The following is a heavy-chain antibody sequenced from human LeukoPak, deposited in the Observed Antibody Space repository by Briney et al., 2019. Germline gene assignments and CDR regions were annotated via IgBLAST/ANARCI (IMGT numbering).Heavy chain of an antibody. CDR3: AEGYCSSTSRHLGDY. V-gene: IGHV3-30*02. J-gene: IGHJ4*02. D-gene: IGHD2-2*01. Sequence: PGGSLRLSCAASGFIFSRNGMHWVRQSPGKGLEWVAFIRYDAKNEYYADSVKGRFTVSRDNAKNSLYLQMNSLRAEDMALYYCAEGYCSSTSRHLGDYWGQGTLVTVSS. CDR2: IRYDAKNE. CDR1: GFIFSRNG.